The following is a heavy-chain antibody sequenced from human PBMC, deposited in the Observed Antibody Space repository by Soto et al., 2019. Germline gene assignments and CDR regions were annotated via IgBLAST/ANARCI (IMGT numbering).Heavy chain of an antibody. CDR2: INHSGST. D-gene: IGHD3-22*01. V-gene: IGHV4-34*01. Sequence: SETLSLTCAVYGGSFSGYYWSWIRQPPGKGLEWIGEINHSGSTNYNPSLKSRVTISVDTSKNQFSLKLSSVTAADTAVYYCARAGGYYYDFGHYYYYYGMDVWSQGTTVTVSS. CDR3: ARAGGYYYDFGHYYYYYGMDV. CDR1: GGSFSGYY. J-gene: IGHJ6*02.